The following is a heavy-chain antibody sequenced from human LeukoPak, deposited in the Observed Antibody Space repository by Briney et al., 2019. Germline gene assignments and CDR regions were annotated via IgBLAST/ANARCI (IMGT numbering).Heavy chain of an antibody. CDR1: EFTFSRYG. CDR3: ARGGGDPYFDY. CDR2: ISSSSSYI. D-gene: IGHD2-21*02. J-gene: IGHJ4*02. V-gene: IGHV3-21*01. Sequence: GGSLRLSCAASEFTFSRYGMNWVRQAPGKGLEWVSSISSSSSYIYYADSVKGRFTISRDNAKNSLYLQMNSLRAEDTAVYYCARGGGDPYFDYWGQGTLVTVSS.